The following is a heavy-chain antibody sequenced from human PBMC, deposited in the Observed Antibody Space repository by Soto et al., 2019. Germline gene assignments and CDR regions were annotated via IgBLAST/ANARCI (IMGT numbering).Heavy chain of an antibody. D-gene: IGHD6-6*01. V-gene: IGHV1-2*04. CDR2: INPNSGGT. CDR3: ARDGYLMKGDSSSIPPADAFDI. J-gene: IGHJ3*02. CDR1: GYTFTGYY. Sequence: ASVKVSCKASGYTFTGYYMHWVRQAPGQGLEWMGWINPNSGGTNYAQKFQGWVTMTRDTSISTAYMELSRLRSDDTAVYYCARDGYLMKGDSSSIPPADAFDIWGQGTMVTVSS.